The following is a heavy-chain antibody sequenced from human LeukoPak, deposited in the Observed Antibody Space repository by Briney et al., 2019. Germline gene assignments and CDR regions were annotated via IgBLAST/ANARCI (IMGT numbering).Heavy chain of an antibody. D-gene: IGHD6-13*01. V-gene: IGHV1-69*05. CDR1: GGTFSSYA. CDR2: VIPIFGTA. CDR3: ARTYTAAGMDYYYYMDV. J-gene: IGHJ6*03. Sequence: SVKVSCKASGGTFSSYAISWVRQAPGQGLEWMGGVIPIFGTANYAQKFQGRVTITTDESTSTAYMELSSLRSEDTAVYYCARTYTAAGMDYYYYMDVWGKGTTVTVSS.